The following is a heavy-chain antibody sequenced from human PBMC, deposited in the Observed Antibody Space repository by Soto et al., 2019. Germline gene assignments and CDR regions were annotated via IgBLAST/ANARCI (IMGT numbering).Heavy chain of an antibody. D-gene: IGHD3-3*01. V-gene: IGHV1-8*01. Sequence: ASVKVSCKASGYTFTSYDINWVRQATGQGLEWMGWMNPNSGNTGYAQKFQGRVTMTRNTSISTAYMELSSLRSEDTAVYYCARIRGVYDFWSGYYPELDYWGQGTPVTVSS. J-gene: IGHJ4*02. CDR2: MNPNSGNT. CDR1: GYTFTSYD. CDR3: ARIRGVYDFWSGYYPELDY.